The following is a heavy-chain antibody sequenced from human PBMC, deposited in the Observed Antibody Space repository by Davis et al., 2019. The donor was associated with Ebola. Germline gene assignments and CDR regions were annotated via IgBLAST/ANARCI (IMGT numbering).Heavy chain of an antibody. CDR2: INHSGST. Sequence: GSLRLSCAASGFTFSSYSMNWVRQPPGKGLEWIGEINHSGSTNYNPSLKSRVTISVDTSKNQFSLKLSSVTAADTAVYYCARDYYDSSGYLWYFELWGRGTLVTVSS. V-gene: IGHV4-34*01. D-gene: IGHD3-22*01. J-gene: IGHJ2*01. CDR1: GFTFSSYS. CDR3: ARDYYDSSGYLWYFEL.